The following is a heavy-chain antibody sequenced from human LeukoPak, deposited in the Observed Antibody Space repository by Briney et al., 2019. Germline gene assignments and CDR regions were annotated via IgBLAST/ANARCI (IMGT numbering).Heavy chain of an antibody. D-gene: IGHD3-22*01. CDR1: GYTFTSYG. CDR2: ISAYNGNT. Sequence: PTASVKVSCKASGYTFTSYGISWVRQAPGQGLEWMGWISAYNGNTNCAQKLQGRVTMTTDTSTSTAYMELRSLRSDDTAVYYCARHDYYDSSGPFDYWGQGTLVTVSS. V-gene: IGHV1-18*01. CDR3: ARHDYYDSSGPFDY. J-gene: IGHJ4*02.